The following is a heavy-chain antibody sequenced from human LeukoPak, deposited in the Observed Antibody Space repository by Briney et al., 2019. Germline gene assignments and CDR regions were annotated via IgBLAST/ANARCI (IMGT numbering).Heavy chain of an antibody. J-gene: IGHJ5*02. CDR1: GFIASSDY. CDR3: VRHDWFDP. V-gene: IGHV3-53*01. Sequence: PGGSLRLSCAVSGFIASSDYMSWVRQAPGKGLEWVSVIYSGGNTYYADSVKGRFTISRDTSKNTLYLRMNSLRAEDTAIYYCVRHDWFDPWGQGTLVTVSS. CDR2: IYSGGNT.